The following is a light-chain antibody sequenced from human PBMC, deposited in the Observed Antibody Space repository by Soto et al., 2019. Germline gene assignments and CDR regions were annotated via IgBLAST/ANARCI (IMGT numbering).Light chain of an antibody. CDR1: QSISSE. V-gene: IGKV3-15*01. CDR3: QQGHNWPLT. CDR2: GAS. Sequence: EIVMTQSPATLSVSPGERATLSCRASQSISSELAWYQQKPGQPPRLLIYGASTRATGVPARFTGSGSGSDFTLTISRLQSEGCAVYYCQQGHNWPLTFGQGTRLEI. J-gene: IGKJ2*01.